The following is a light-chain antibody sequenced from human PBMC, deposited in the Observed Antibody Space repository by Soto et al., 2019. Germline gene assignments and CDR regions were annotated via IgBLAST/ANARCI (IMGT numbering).Light chain of an antibody. CDR3: QQYNSYPWT. J-gene: IGKJ1*01. CDR2: KAS. V-gene: IGKV1-5*03. Sequence: DIQRTQYPSNLSASVGDRVTITCRASQSISSWLAWYQQKPGKAPKLLIYKASSLESGVPSRFSGSGSGTEFTLTISTLQPDDFATYYCQQYNSYPWTFGQGTKVDIK. CDR1: QSISSW.